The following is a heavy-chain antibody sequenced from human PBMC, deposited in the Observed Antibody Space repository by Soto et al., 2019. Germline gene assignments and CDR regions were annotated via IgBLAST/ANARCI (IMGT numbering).Heavy chain of an antibody. CDR3: ARVEMATIKGNAFDI. Sequence: ASVKVSCKAPGYTFTSYYMYWVRQAPGQGLEWMGIINPSGGSTSYAQKFRGRVTMTRDTSTSTVYMELSSLRSEDTAVYYCARVEMATIKGNAFDIWGQGTMVTVSS. V-gene: IGHV1-46*01. CDR2: INPSGGST. D-gene: IGHD5-12*01. CDR1: GYTFTSYY. J-gene: IGHJ3*02.